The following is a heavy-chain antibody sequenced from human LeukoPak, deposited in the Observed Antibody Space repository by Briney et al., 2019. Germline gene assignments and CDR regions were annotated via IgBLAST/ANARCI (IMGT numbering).Heavy chain of an antibody. D-gene: IGHD1-26*01. CDR3: AKEHGGYGSFFDY. V-gene: IGHV3-23*01. Sequence: RAGGSLRLACAASGFTFSSYGMSWVRQAPGKGLEWVSAISGSGGNTYYADSVKGRFTISRDNSQNTLYLQMNSLRAEDTAVYYCAKEHGGYGSFFDYWGQGTLVTVSS. CDR1: GFTFSSYG. J-gene: IGHJ4*02. CDR2: ISGSGGNT.